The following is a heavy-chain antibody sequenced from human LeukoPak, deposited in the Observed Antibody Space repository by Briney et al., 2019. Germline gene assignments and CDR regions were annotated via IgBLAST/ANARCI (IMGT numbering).Heavy chain of an antibody. CDR1: GFTFSSYA. Sequence: PGGSLRLSCAASGFTFSSYAMHWVRQAPGKGLEWVAVISYDGSNKYYADSVKGRFTISRDNSKNTLYLQMNSLRAKDTAVYYCARTRPDSSWYFRDYYYGMDVWGQGTTVTVSS. D-gene: IGHD6-13*01. J-gene: IGHJ6*02. V-gene: IGHV3-30*14. CDR2: ISYDGSNK. CDR3: ARTRPDSSWYFRDYYYGMDV.